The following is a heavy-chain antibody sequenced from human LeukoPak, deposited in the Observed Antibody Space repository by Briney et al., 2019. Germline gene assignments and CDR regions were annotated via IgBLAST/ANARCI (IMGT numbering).Heavy chain of an antibody. CDR2: IYTSGST. V-gene: IGHV4-61*02. CDR3: ARDREDIVVVPAAKEYYYYYYRDV. CDR1: DGSISSGHYY. D-gene: IGHD2-2*01. Sequence: TSETLSLTCTVSDGSISSGHYYWNWVRQPAGKGLEWIGRIYTSGSTNYNPSLKSRVTISVDTSKNQFSLKLSSVTAADTAVYYCARDREDIVVVPAAKEYYYYYYRDVWGKGTTVTVSS. J-gene: IGHJ6*03.